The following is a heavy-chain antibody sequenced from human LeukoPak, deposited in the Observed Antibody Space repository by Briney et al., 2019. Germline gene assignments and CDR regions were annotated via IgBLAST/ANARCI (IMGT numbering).Heavy chain of an antibody. J-gene: IGHJ4*02. V-gene: IGHV3-21*01. Sequence: VGSLRLSCAASGFTFSSYSMNWVRQAPGKGLEWVSSISSSSSYIYYADSVKGRFTISRDNAKNSLYLQMNSLRAEDTAVYYCASGSAAAASLLHYWGQGTLVTVSS. D-gene: IGHD6-13*01. CDR3: ASGSAAAASLLHY. CDR2: ISSSSSYI. CDR1: GFTFSSYS.